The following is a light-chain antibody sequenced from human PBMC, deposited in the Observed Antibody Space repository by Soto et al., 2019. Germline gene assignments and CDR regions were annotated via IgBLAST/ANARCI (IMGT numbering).Light chain of an antibody. CDR2: AAS. J-gene: IGKJ1*01. V-gene: IGKV1-39*01. Sequence: DIQMTQSPSSLSASVGDRVTITCRASQSISSYLNWYQQKPGKAPKLLIYAASSLQSGVPSRFSGSGSGTDFTLTISSLQPEDFATYYCQQYNSYCWTFGQGTKVDIK. CDR1: QSISSY. CDR3: QQYNSYCWT.